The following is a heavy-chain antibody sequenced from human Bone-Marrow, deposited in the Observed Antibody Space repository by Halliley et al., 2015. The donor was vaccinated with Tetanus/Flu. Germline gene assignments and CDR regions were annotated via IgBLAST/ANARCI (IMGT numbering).Heavy chain of an antibody. CDR3: TSHDTYSSSSF. CDR2: IRSNRYGGTT. CDR1: GFTFGDYA. D-gene: IGHD2-2*01. V-gene: IGHV3-49*04. Sequence: SLRLSCTASGFTFGDYAVSWVRQAPGKGLEWVGFIRSNRYGGTTEYAASVKGRFSISRDDSKAIAYLQVNSLKTEDTALYYCTSHDTYSSSSFWGQGTLVTVSS. J-gene: IGHJ4*02.